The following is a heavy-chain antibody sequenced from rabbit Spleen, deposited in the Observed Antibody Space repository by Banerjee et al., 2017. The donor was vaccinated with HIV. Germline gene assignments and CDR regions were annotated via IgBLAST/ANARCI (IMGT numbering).Heavy chain of an antibody. Sequence: QEQLEESGGGLVKPEGSLTLTCTASGFSFTDKDVMCWVRQAPGKGLEWIGCINTITGKTVYATWAKGRFTISRASSTTVCLQMTSLTAADTATYFCARDGAGGSYFALWGPGTLVTVS. CDR3: ARDGAGGSYFAL. CDR2: INTITGKT. D-gene: IGHD8-1*01. CDR1: GFSFTDKDV. V-gene: IGHV1S45*01. J-gene: IGHJ6*01.